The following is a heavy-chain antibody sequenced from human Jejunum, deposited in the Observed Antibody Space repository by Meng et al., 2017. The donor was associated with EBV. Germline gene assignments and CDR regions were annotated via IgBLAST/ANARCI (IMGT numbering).Heavy chain of an antibody. CDR3: ARGSGAGGRDWFDP. V-gene: IGHV1-8*01. J-gene: IGHJ5*02. CDR1: GYTFINHA. CDR2: MNSNSGNT. Sequence: QVQLVQSGAEVKKPGASGKVSCKASGYTFINHAINWVRQATGQGLEWMGWMNSNSGNTGYAQKFQGRVTMTRDTSMNTAYMELSSLRSEDTAVYFCARGSGAGGRDWFDPWGQGTLVTVSS. D-gene: IGHD3-16*01.